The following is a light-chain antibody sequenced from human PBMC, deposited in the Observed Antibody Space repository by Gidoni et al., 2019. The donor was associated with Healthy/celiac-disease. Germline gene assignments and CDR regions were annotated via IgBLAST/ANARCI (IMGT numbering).Light chain of an antibody. V-gene: IGKV1-39*01. CDR1: QSISSY. J-gene: IGKJ3*01. Sequence: DIQMTQSPSSLSASVGDRVTITCRARQSISSYLNWYQQKPGKAPSRFSGSGSGTDFTLTISSLQPEDFATYYCQQSYSTPRFTFGPGTKVDIK. CDR3: QQSYSTPRFT.